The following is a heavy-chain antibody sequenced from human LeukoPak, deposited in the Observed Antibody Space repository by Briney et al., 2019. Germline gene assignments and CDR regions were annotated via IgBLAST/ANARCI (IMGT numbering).Heavy chain of an antibody. CDR3: ARVGGDYDFWSGSKTNNWFDP. V-gene: IGHV1-24*01. CDR2: FDPEDGET. CDR1: GYTLTELS. D-gene: IGHD3-3*01. Sequence: ASVKVSCKVSGYTLTELSMHWVRQAPGKGLEWMGGFDPEDGETIYAQKFQGRVTMTEDTSTDTAYMELSSLRSEDTAVYYCARVGGDYDFWSGSKTNNWFDPWGQGTLVTVSS. J-gene: IGHJ5*02.